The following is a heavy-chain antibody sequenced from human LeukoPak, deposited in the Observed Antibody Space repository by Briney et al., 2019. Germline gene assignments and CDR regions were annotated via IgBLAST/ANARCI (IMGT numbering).Heavy chain of an antibody. V-gene: IGHV3-23*01. D-gene: IGHD2-2*01. CDR3: AKDRVWYQLPIDAFDI. CDR2: ISGSGGST. CDR1: GFTFSSYA. J-gene: IGHJ3*02. Sequence: GGSLRLSCAASGFTFSSYAMSWVRQAPGKGLEWVSAISGSGGSTYYADSVKGRFTISRDNSKNTLYLQMNSLRAEDTAVYYCAKDRVWYQLPIDAFDIWGQGTMVTVSS.